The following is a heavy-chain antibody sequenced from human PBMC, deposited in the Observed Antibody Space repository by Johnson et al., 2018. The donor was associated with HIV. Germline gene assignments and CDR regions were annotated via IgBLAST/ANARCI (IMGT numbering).Heavy chain of an antibody. Sequence: EQLVESGGGLVQPGGSLRLSCAASGFTFSSYWMSWVRQAPGKGLEREANIKQYGREKYQVDSVKGRSTIYRDNAKNSLYLQMNSLRAEDTAVYYCARERSIAASPAFDIWGQGTMVTVSS. V-gene: IGHV3-7*05. CDR1: GFTFSSYW. CDR2: IKQYGREK. D-gene: IGHD6-6*01. J-gene: IGHJ3*02. CDR3: ARERSIAASPAFDI.